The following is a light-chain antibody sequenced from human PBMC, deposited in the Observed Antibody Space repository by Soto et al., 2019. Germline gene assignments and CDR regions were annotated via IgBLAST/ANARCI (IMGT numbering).Light chain of an antibody. Sequence: EIVMTQSPATLSVSPGERATLSCRASQSVSSNLAWYQQKPGQAPRLLIYDASSRATGIPGRFSGSGSGTEFTLTISSLQAEDFAVYYCQQYNDWPAGTFGQGTTLEVK. CDR1: QSVSSN. CDR3: QQYNDWPAGT. J-gene: IGKJ1*01. CDR2: DAS. V-gene: IGKV3-15*01.